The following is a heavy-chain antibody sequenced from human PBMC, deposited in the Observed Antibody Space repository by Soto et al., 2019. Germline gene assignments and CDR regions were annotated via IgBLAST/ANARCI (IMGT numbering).Heavy chain of an antibody. V-gene: IGHV1-18*01. Sequence: QVQLVQSGAEVKNPGASVKVSCKASGYTFTSYGISWVRQAHGQGLEWMGWISATNGNTNYAQKLKCRVTMTTATPTSTADMELRSLRSDDTAVYYCASGADGDYWGQGPLVTVSS. D-gene: IGHD3-10*01. J-gene: IGHJ4*02. CDR3: ASGADGDY. CDR1: GYTFTSYG. CDR2: ISATNGNT.